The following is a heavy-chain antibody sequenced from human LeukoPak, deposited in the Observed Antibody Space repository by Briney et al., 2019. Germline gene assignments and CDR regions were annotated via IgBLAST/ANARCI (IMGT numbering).Heavy chain of an antibody. J-gene: IGHJ4*02. CDR3: ASGELVRSDF. D-gene: IGHD1-1*01. Sequence: GGSLRLSCTTSGHILRDNYMTCIRQAPGKGLEWLSYIDSRGRVIHYAESLKGRFTISTDNARSSVYLALNTLRYYGTAVYSCASGELVRSDFWGQGTLV. CDR1: GHILRDNY. V-gene: IGHV3-11*01. CDR2: IDSRGRVI.